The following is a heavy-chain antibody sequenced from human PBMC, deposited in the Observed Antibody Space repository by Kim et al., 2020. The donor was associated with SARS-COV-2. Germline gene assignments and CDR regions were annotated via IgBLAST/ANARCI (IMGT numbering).Heavy chain of an antibody. CDR3: ARDTTEDYFDY. J-gene: IGHJ4*02. Sequence: TNYADSVKGRFTISRDNAKNSLYLQMNSLRAEDTAVYYCARDTTEDYFDYWGQGTLVTVSS. CDR2: T. V-gene: IGHV3-11*05. D-gene: IGHD4-17*01.